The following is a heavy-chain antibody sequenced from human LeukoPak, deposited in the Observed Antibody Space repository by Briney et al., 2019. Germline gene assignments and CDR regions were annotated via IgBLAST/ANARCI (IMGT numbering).Heavy chain of an antibody. J-gene: IGHJ3*02. V-gene: IGHV4-61*02. Sequence: SETLSLTCTVSGGSISSGSYYWSWIRQPAGKGLEWIGRIYTSGNTDYNPSLKSRVTISVDTSKNQFSLKLSSVTAADTAVYYCARYHYCGGDCYSDAFDIWGQGTMVTVSS. D-gene: IGHD2-21*02. CDR3: ARYHYCGGDCYSDAFDI. CDR2: IYTSGNT. CDR1: GGSISSGSYY.